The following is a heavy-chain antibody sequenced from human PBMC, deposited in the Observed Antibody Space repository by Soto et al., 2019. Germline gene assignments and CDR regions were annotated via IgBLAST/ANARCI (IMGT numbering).Heavy chain of an antibody. V-gene: IGHV3-9*01. CDR1: GFTFDDYA. J-gene: IGHJ2*01. CDR2: ISWNSGSI. Sequence: EVQLVESGGGLVQPGRSLRLSCGASGFTFDDYAMHWVRQAPGKGLEWVSGISWNSGSIGYADSVKGGFTISRDNAKNSLYLQMNSLRAEDTALYYCAKAKTVTPTKDWYFDLWGRGTLVTVSS. D-gene: IGHD4-17*01. CDR3: AKAKTVTPTKDWYFDL.